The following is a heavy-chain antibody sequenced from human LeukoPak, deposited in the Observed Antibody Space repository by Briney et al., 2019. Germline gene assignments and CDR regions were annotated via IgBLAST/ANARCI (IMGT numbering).Heavy chain of an antibody. Sequence: SVKVSCKASGGTFSSYAISWVRQAPGQGLEWMGRIIPILGIANYAQKFQGRVTITADKYTSTGYMEVSSLRSEDTAVYYCARDSPLEFGDSYYFDYWGQGTLVTVSS. CDR2: IIPILGIA. CDR3: ARDSPLEFGDSYYFDY. D-gene: IGHD3-10*01. J-gene: IGHJ4*02. V-gene: IGHV1-69*04. CDR1: GGTFSSYA.